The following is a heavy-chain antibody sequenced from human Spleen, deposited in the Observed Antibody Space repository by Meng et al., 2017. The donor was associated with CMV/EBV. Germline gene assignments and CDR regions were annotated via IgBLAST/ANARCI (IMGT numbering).Heavy chain of an antibody. D-gene: IGHD6-13*01. V-gene: IGHV3-23*03. J-gene: IGHJ6*02. CDR2: IYSGGSSR. CDR3: AKEEGSTSWYFYFYGMDV. CDR1: GFTFSSYW. Sequence: GESLKISCAASGFTFSSYWMSWVRQAPGKGLEWVSVIYSGGSSRFYADSVKGRFTISRDNSKNTLYLQMNSLRAEDTAVYYCAKEEGSTSWYFYFYGMDVWGQGTTVTVSS.